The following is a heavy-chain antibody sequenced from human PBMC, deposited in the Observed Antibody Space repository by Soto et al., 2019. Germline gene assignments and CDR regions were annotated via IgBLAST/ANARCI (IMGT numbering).Heavy chain of an antibody. D-gene: IGHD4-4*01. CDR1: GYTFTSYA. CDR3: ARGPTPSATVPTRRFDA. V-gene: IGHV1-3*01. Sequence: GASVKVSCKASGYTFTSYAMHWVRQAPGQRLEWMGWINAGNGNTKYSQKFHGRVTITRDTSASTAYMELSSLRSEDTAVYYCARGPTPSATVPTRRFDAWGQGTLVTVSS. CDR2: INAGNGNT. J-gene: IGHJ5*02.